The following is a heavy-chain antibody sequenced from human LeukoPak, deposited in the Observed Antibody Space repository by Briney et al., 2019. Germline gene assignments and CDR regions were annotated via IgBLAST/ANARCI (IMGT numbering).Heavy chain of an antibody. V-gene: IGHV3-21*01. D-gene: IGHD1-14*01. CDR1: GFTFSSYS. CDR3: ARWGIIGHDAFDI. CDR2: ISSSSSYI. Sequence: PGGSLRLSCAASGFTFSSYSMNWVRQAPGKGLEWVSSISSSSSYIYYADSVKGRFTVSRDNAKNSLYLQMNSLRAEDTAAYYCARWGIIGHDAFDIWGQGTVVTVSS. J-gene: IGHJ3*02.